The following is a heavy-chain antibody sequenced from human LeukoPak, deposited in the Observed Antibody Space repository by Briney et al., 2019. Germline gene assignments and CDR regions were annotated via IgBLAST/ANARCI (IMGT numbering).Heavy chain of an antibody. Sequence: GGSLRLSCAASGFTFSSYAMHWVRQAPGKGLEWVAVISYDGSNKYYADSVKGRFTISRDNSKNTLYLQMNSLRAEDTAVYYCAREGFWQLVLDTPIDYWGQGTLVTVSS. J-gene: IGHJ4*02. CDR1: GFTFSSYA. CDR2: ISYDGSNK. V-gene: IGHV3-30*04. CDR3: AREGFWQLVLDTPIDY. D-gene: IGHD6-6*01.